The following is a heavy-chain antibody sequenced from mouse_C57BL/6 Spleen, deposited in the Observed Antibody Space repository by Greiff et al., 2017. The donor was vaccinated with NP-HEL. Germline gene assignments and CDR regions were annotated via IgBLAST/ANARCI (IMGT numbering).Heavy chain of an antibody. CDR1: GYTFTDYY. Sequence: LVKPGASVKMSCKASGYTFTDYYMNWVKQSHGKSLEWIGVINPYNGGTSYNQKFKGKATLTVDKSSSTAYMELNSLTSEDSAVYYCARRGTRGYAMDYWGQGTSVTVSS. CDR2: INPYNGGT. V-gene: IGHV1-19*01. J-gene: IGHJ4*01. D-gene: IGHD3-1*01. CDR3: ARRGTRGYAMDY.